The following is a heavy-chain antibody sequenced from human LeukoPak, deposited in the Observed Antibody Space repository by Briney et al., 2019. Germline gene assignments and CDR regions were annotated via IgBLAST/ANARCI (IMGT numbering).Heavy chain of an antibody. CDR2: INPNSGGT. V-gene: IGHV1-2*02. CDR3: ARGGVRITMVRGVPAYGMDV. J-gene: IGHJ6*02. Sequence: ASVKVSCKASGYTFTGYYMHWVRQAPGQGLEWMGWINPNSGGTNYAQKFQGRVTMTRDTSISTAYMELSRLRSDDTAVYYCARGGVRITMVRGVPAYGMDVWGQGTTVTVSS. D-gene: IGHD3-10*01. CDR1: GYTFTGYY.